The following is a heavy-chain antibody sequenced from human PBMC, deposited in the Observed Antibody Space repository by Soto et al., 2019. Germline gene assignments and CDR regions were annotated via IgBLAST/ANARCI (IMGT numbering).Heavy chain of an antibody. CDR2: IYPGDSDT. D-gene: IGHD3-10*01. Sequence: GESLKISCKGSAYSFTSYWIGWVRQMPGKGLEWMGIIYPGDSDTRYSPSFQGQVTISADKSISTAYLQWSSLKASDTAMYYCARAITSQPDAFHIWGQGTMVTVSS. J-gene: IGHJ3*02. CDR3: ARAITSQPDAFHI. CDR1: AYSFTSYW. V-gene: IGHV5-51*01.